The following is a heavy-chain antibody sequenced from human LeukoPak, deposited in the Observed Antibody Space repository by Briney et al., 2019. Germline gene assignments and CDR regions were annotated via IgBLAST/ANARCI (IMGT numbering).Heavy chain of an antibody. V-gene: IGHV1-69*04. J-gene: IGHJ5*02. CDR1: GGTFSSYA. Sequence: SVKVSCKASGGTFSSYAISWVRQAPGQGLEWMGRIIPIFGIANYAQKFQGRVTITADKSSSTAYMELSSLRSEDTAVYYCARDVGGSWFDPWGQGTLVTVSS. CDR3: ARDVGGSWFDP. D-gene: IGHD3-16*01. CDR2: IIPIFGIA.